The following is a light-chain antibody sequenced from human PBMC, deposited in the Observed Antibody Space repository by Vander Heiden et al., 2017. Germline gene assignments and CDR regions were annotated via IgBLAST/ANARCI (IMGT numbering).Light chain of an antibody. J-gene: IGLJ2*01. CDR3: QSYDIKLSVV. V-gene: IGLV1-40*01. Sequence: QSVLTPPPSVSGAPGQRVTISCTGSSSNIGAGYDVHWYQQLPGTAPKLLIYANSNRPSGVSDRFSGSKSGTSASLDITGLQADDEADYHCQSYDIKLSVVFGGGTKLTVL. CDR2: ANS. CDR1: SSNIGAGYD.